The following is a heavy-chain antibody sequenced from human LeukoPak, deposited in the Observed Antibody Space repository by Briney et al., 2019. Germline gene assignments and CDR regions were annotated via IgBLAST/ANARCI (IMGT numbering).Heavy chain of an antibody. D-gene: IGHD2-8*01. V-gene: IGHV3-9*01. CDR3: VKDRSRGPRNVANILDF. CDR2: IYWKSGII. CDR1: GFNFDDTA. J-gene: IGHJ4*02. Sequence: PGGSLRLSCAASGFNFDDTAMHWVRQPPGKGLEWVSGIYWKSGIIGYADSAKGRFTISRHNAKDALYLQMNSLRAEDTALYYCVKDRSRGPRNVANILDFWGQGILVTVSS.